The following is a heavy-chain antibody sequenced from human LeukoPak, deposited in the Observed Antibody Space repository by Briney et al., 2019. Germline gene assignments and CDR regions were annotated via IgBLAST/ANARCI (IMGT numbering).Heavy chain of an antibody. CDR2: INPSGGST. CDR3: ARARRELLRDDAFDI. J-gene: IGHJ3*02. Sequence: RASVKVSCKASGYTFTSYYMHWVRQAPGQGLEWMGIINPSGGSTSYAQKSQGRVTMTRDMSTSTVYMELSSLRSEDTAVYYCARARRELLRDDAFDIWGQGTMVTVSS. D-gene: IGHD1-26*01. V-gene: IGHV1-46*01. CDR1: GYTFTSYY.